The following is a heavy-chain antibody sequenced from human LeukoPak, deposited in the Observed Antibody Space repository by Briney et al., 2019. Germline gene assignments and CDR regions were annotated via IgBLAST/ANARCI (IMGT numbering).Heavy chain of an antibody. J-gene: IGHJ4*02. Sequence: GGSLRLSCAASGLMFRSNWMSWVRLAPGKGLEWVANIKEDGTETYYVDSVKGRFTISRDNAKNSLYLQMNSLRVEDTAVYYCAKEGRSLQTYWGQGTLVTVSS. CDR1: GLMFRSNW. CDR3: AKEGRSLQTY. D-gene: IGHD5-24*01. V-gene: IGHV3-7*03. CDR2: IKEDGTET.